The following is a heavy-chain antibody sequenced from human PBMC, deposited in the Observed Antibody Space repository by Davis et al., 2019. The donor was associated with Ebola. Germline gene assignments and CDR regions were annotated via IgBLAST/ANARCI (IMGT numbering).Heavy chain of an antibody. V-gene: IGHV3-11*01. J-gene: IGHJ5*02. CDR1: GSTFSDYY. D-gene: IGHD1-7*01. CDR2: ITSSGSTI. CDR3: AREAPRFGRTGTGSWEGT. Sequence: GESLKISCAASGSTFSDYYMSWIRQAPGKGLEWVSYITSSGSTIYYADSVKGRFTISRDNAKNSLYLQMNSLRAEDTAVYYCAREAPRFGRTGTGSWEGTWGQGTLVTVSS.